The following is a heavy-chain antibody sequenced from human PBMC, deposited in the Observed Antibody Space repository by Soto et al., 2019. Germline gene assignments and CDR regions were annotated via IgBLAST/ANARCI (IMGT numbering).Heavy chain of an antibody. CDR3: AKISGYKGFFDY. J-gene: IGHJ4*02. CDR1: GFTFSSYA. V-gene: IGHV3-23*01. CDR2: IGGGGIT. Sequence: PGGSLRLSCAASGFTFSSYAMNWVRQAPGKGLEWVSHIGGGGITFYSDSVKGRFTISRDNSKSTLYLQMNSLRAEDTAVYFCAKISGYKGFFDYWGLGTLVTVSS. D-gene: IGHD5-12*01.